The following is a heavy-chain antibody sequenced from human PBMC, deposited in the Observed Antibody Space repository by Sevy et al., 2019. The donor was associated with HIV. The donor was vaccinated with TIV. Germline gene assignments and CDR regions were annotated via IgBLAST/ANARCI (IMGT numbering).Heavy chain of an antibody. J-gene: IGHJ3*02. CDR2: ISSSSSYI. Sequence: GGSLRLSCVVSGFTFSSYSMNWVRQAPGKGLEWVSSISSSSSYIYYADSVKGRFTISRDNAKNSLYLQMNSLRAEDTAVYYCAREDGYNYAFDIWGQGTMVTVSS. CDR3: AREDGYNYAFDI. CDR1: GFTFSSYS. V-gene: IGHV3-21*01. D-gene: IGHD5-12*01.